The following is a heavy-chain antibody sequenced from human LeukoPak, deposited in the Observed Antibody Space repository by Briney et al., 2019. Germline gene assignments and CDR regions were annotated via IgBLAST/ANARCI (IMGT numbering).Heavy chain of an antibody. CDR3: ASRGYSYGNYFDY. J-gene: IGHJ4*02. V-gene: IGHV4-39*01. CDR2: IYYSGST. D-gene: IGHD5-18*01. CDR1: GGSISNSNYY. Sequence: SETLSLTCTVSGGSISNSNYYWGWIRQPPGKGLEWIGSIYYSGSTYYNPSLKSRVTISVDTSKNQFSLKLNSVAAADTAVYYCASRGYSYGNYFDYWGQGTLVTVSS.